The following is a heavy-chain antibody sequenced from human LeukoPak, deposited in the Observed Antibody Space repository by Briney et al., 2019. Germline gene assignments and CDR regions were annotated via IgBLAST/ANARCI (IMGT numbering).Heavy chain of an antibody. J-gene: IGHJ4*02. CDR3: AREARMGLDY. CDR1: GDSISSYS. V-gene: IGHV4-4*07. D-gene: IGHD3-16*01. CDR2: IYTTGSP. Sequence: PSETLSLTCTVSGDSISSYSWSWIRQPAGKGLEWIGRIYTTGSPNYNPSLKSRVTMSVDTSMNQFSLRLSSVTAADTAVYYCAREARMGLDYWGQGTLVTVSS.